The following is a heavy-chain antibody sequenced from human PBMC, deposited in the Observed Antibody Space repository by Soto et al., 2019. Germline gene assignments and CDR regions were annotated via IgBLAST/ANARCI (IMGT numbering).Heavy chain of an antibody. J-gene: IGHJ6*03. CDR1: GYTFTSYD. CDR2: MNPNSGNT. CDR3: ARNVTVRWFLKDYYYYNYMDV. Sequence: GASVKVSCKAAGYTFTSYDINWVRQATRQGLEWMGWMNPNSGNTGYAQKFQGRVTMTRNTSISTAYMELSSLRSEDTAVYYCARNVTVRWFLKDYYYYNYMDVWGKGTTVTVSS. D-gene: IGHD2-15*01. V-gene: IGHV1-8*01.